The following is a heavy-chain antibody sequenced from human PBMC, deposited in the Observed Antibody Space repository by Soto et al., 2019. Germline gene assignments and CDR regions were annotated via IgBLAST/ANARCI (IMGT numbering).Heavy chain of an antibody. CDR3: AQTEDGGRSRTPAGWFDA. D-gene: IGHD2-15*01. CDR1: GFSLSNAGMG. J-gene: IGHJ5*02. Sequence: QVTLKESGPVLVKTTETLTLTCTVSGFSLSNAGMGVSWIRQPPGKALEWLAHIFSNDERRFSTSLKNRLNISKDTSNSQVVLIMTNMDPVDTATYYCAQTEDGGRSRTPAGWFDAWGQGTLVTVSS. CDR2: IFSNDER. V-gene: IGHV2-26*01.